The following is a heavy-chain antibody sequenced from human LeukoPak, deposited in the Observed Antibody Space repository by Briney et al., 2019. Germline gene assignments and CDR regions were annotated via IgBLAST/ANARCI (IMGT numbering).Heavy chain of an antibody. V-gene: IGHV5-51*01. J-gene: IGHJ4*02. Sequence: GESLKISCKGSGYSFTSYWIGWARQMPGKGLEWMGIIYPGDSDTKYSPSFQGQVTISADKSISTAYLQWSSLKASDTAMYYCARSGIQLWSSVDYWGQGTLVTVSS. CDR2: IYPGDSDT. D-gene: IGHD5-18*01. CDR1: GYSFTSYW. CDR3: ARSGIQLWSSVDY.